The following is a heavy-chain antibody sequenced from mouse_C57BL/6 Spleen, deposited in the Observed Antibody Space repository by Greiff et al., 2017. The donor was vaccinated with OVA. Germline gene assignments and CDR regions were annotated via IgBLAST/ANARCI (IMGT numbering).Heavy chain of an antibody. CDR2: IYPRDGST. D-gene: IGHD1-1*01. CDR3: ARPYYYGSGYWYFDV. Sequence: QVQLQQSGPELVKPGASVKLSCKASGYTFTSYDINWVKQRPGQGLEWIGWIYPRDGSTKYNEKLKGKATLTVDTSSSTAYMELHSVTSEDSAVYFCARPYYYGSGYWYFDVWGTGTTVTVSS. V-gene: IGHV1-85*01. J-gene: IGHJ1*03. CDR1: GYTFTSYD.